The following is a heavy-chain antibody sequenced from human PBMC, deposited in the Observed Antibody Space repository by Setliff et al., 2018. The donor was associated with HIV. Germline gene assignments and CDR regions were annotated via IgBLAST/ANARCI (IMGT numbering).Heavy chain of an antibody. J-gene: IGHJ5*02. CDR3: AASADGDCATTACTNWFDP. CDR1: GDSISSYY. V-gene: IGHV4-59*12. CDR2: LYHSGST. D-gene: IGHD1-1*01. Sequence: SETLSLTCTVSGDSISSYYWSWIRQPPGKGLECIGHLYHSGSTHYSPPLESRVTISVAESKNQFSLKLSSVTAADTAVYFCAASADGDCATTACTNWFDPWGQGTLVTVSS.